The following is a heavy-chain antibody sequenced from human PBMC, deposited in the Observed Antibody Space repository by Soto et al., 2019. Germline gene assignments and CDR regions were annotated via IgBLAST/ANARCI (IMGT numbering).Heavy chain of an antibody. V-gene: IGHV3-30*18. CDR2: ISYDGSNK. Sequence: QVQLVESGGGVVQPGRSLRLSCAASGFTFSSYGMHWVRQAPGKGLEWVAVISYDGSNKYYADSVKGRFTISRDNSKNTLYLQMNSLRAEDTAVYYCAKAPYDYVWGKIDYWGQGTLFTVSS. CDR1: GFTFSSYG. D-gene: IGHD3-16*01. CDR3: AKAPYDYVWGKIDY. J-gene: IGHJ4*02.